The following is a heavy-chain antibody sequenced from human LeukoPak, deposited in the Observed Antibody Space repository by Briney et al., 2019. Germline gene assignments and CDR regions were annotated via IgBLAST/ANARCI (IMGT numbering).Heavy chain of an antibody. J-gene: IGHJ4*02. D-gene: IGHD4-17*01. CDR2: ISGSDGTT. CDR1: GFTFSIYA. V-gene: IGHV3-23*01. Sequence: GGSLRLSCAASGFTFSIYAMSWVRQAPGGGLEWVALISGSDGTTYYRDSVKGRFTISRDNSKNTVYPQMDSLRGEDTAIYYCAKDLWPLGTTGFFDYWGLGTVVTVSS. CDR3: AKDLWPLGTTGFFDY.